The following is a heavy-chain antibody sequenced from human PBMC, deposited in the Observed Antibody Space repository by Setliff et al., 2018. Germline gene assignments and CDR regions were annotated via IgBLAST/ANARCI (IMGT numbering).Heavy chain of an antibody. Sequence: GESLKISCAASGFTFSHFAVTWVRQSPGRGLEWLAFIRYDGSNKYYADSVKGRFTISRDNSKNTLYLQMSSLRADDTAVYYCVRDRPSRQRILGGSIRRRRDAGHPSIDYYGLDVWGQGTTVTVSS. CDR1: GFTFSHFA. J-gene: IGHJ6*02. D-gene: IGHD3-16*01. V-gene: IGHV3-30*02. CDR3: VRDRPSRQRILGGSIRRRRDAGHPSIDYYGLDV. CDR2: IRYDGSNK.